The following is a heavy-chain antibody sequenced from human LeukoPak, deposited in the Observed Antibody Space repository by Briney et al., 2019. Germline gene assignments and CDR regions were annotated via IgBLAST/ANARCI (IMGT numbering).Heavy chain of an antibody. CDR1: GYTFTSYG. CDR3: ARDVPYSSGWYWIDY. D-gene: IGHD6-19*01. J-gene: IGHJ4*02. V-gene: IGHV1-18*01. CDR2: ISAYNGNT. Sequence: GASVKVSCKASGYTFTSYGISWVRQAPGQGLEWMGWISAYNGNTNYAQKLQGRVTMTTDTYTSTAYMELRSLRSDDTAVYYCARDVPYSSGWYWIDYWGQGTLVTVSS.